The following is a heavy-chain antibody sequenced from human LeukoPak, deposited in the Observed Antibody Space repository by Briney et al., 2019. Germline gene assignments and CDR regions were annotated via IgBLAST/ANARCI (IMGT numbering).Heavy chain of an antibody. Sequence: PGGSLRLSCAASGFTFSSYSRNWVRQAPGKGLEWVSFISSSSAHINYADSVKGRFTISRDNPRNSLYLQMNSLRAEDTAVYYCARDIGGSYTAIDYWGQGTLVTVSS. CDR2: ISSSSAHI. CDR1: GFTFSSYS. V-gene: IGHV3-21*01. CDR3: ARDIGGSYTAIDY. J-gene: IGHJ4*02. D-gene: IGHD1-26*01.